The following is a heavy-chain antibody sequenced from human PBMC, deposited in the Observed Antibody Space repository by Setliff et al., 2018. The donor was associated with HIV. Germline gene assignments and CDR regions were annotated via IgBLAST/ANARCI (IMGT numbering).Heavy chain of an antibody. Sequence: ASVKVSCKASAYPFTSYGITWVRQAPGQGLQWMGWISTYNGNTNYAQKFQGRVTMTTDTSTSTVYMELRSLRSDDTAVYYCAREYDFLSGYLNYFDYWGQGTLVTVSS. CDR2: ISTYNGNT. CDR3: AREYDFLSGYLNYFDY. V-gene: IGHV1-18*01. CDR1: AYPFTSYG. D-gene: IGHD3-3*01. J-gene: IGHJ4*02.